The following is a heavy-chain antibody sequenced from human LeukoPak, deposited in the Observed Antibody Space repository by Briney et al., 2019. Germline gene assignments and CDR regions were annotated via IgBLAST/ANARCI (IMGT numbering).Heavy chain of an antibody. J-gene: IGHJ5*02. D-gene: IGHD2-2*01. V-gene: IGHV4-61*02. CDR2: VYTSGTT. CDR1: GGSITIGSYY. Sequence: PSETLSLTCTVSGGSITIGSYYWSWIRQPAGKGLEWIGRVYTSGTTNYNPSLESRVTISVDTSKNQFSLRLSSVTAADTDVYYCSRDKQIVPHCGITNCYGWLDPWGQGTLVTVSS. CDR3: SRDKQIVPHCGITNCYGWLDP.